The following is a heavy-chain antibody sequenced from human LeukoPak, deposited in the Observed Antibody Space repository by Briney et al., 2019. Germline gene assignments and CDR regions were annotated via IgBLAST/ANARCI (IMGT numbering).Heavy chain of an antibody. Sequence: QPGGSLRLSCAASGFTFSSYGMHWVRQAPGKGLEWVAIIWYDGSNKYYADSVKGRFTISRDNSKNTLYLQMNSLRAEDTAVYYCARGGVYGSGSYFDYWGQGTLVTVSS. J-gene: IGHJ4*02. D-gene: IGHD3-10*01. CDR3: ARGGVYGSGSYFDY. V-gene: IGHV3-33*01. CDR2: IWYDGSNK. CDR1: GFTFSSYG.